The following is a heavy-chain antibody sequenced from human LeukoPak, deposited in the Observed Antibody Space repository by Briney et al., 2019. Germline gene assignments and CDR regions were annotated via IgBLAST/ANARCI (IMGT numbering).Heavy chain of an antibody. CDR1: GFTFDDYA. D-gene: IGHD6-19*01. CDR2: ITWNSDSL. CDR3: AKGNGWSYFDY. J-gene: IGHJ4*02. V-gene: IGHV3-9*01. Sequence: GGSLRLSCAASGFTFDDYAMHWVRQAPGKGLEWVSGITWNSDSLGYADSVKGRFTISRDNAKNSLHLQMNSLRAEDTALYYCAKGNGWSYFDYWGQGTLVTVSS.